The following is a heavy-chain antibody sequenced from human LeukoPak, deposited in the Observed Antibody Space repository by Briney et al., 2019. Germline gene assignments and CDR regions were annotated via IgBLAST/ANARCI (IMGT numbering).Heavy chain of an antibody. V-gene: IGHV3-64*01. Sequence: PGGSLRLSCAASGFTFSSYAMHWVRQAPGKGLEYVSAISSNGGSTYYANSVKGRFTISRDNSKNTLYLQMGSLRAEDMAVYYCARDRDRKRLSYYYMDVWGEGTTVTVSS. CDR2: ISSNGGST. CDR1: GFTFSSYA. D-gene: IGHD1-14*01. J-gene: IGHJ6*03. CDR3: ARDRDRKRLSYYYMDV.